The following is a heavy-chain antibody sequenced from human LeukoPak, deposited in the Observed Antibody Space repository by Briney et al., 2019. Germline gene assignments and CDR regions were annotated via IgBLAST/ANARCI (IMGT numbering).Heavy chain of an antibody. CDR1: GGSFTTYH. CDR2: INHRGST. Sequence: PPETLSLTCAVYGGSFTTYHWSWIRQPPGKGLEWIAEINHRGSTNYNPSLKSRVTISADTSKNQFSLKLSSVTAADTAVYYCATRDFWGQGTLVTVSS. J-gene: IGHJ4*02. CDR3: ATRDF. V-gene: IGHV4-34*01.